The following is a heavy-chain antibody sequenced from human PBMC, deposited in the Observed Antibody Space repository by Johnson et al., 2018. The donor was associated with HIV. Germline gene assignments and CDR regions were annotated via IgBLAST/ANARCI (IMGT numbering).Heavy chain of an antibody. CDR3: AREGWELPRTGFDV. D-gene: IGHD1-26*01. V-gene: IGHV3-30*02. CDR1: GFTFSSYG. J-gene: IGHJ3*01. Sequence: QVQLVESGGGVVQPGGSLRLSCAASGFTFSSYGMHWVRQAPGKGLEWVAFIRYDGSNKYYADSVKGRFTISRDNSKNTLYLQMNSLGAEDTAVFYCAREGWELPRTGFDVWGLGTMVTVSS. CDR2: IRYDGSNK.